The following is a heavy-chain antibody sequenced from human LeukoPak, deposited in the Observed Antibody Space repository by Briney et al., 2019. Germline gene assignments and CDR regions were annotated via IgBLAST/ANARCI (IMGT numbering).Heavy chain of an antibody. CDR1: GGTFSSYA. CDR3: ARGESLGVRYFDWLFNDAFDI. D-gene: IGHD3-9*01. Sequence: ASVKVSCKASGGTFSSYAISWVRQAPGQGLEWMGGIIPIFGTANYAQKFQGRVTITADKSTSTAYMELSSLRSEDTAVYYCARGESLGVRYFDWLFNDAFDIWGQGTMVTVSS. CDR2: IIPIFGTA. J-gene: IGHJ3*02. V-gene: IGHV1-69*06.